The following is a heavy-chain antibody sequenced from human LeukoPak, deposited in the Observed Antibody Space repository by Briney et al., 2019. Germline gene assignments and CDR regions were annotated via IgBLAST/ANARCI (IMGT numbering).Heavy chain of an antibody. CDR2: IYHSGST. CDR3: ARGGLIYSGSYVRTLDY. J-gene: IGHJ4*02. V-gene: IGHV4-39*07. Sequence: SQTLSLTCTVSGGSISSGSYYWSWVRQPPGKGLEWIGEIYHSGSTNYNPSLKSRVTISVDKSKNQFSLKLSSVTAADTAVYYCARGGLIYSGSYVRTLDYWGQGTLVTVSS. D-gene: IGHD1-26*01. CDR1: GGSISSGSYY.